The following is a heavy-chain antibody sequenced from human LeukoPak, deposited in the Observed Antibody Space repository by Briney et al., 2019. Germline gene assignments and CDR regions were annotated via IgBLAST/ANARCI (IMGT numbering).Heavy chain of an antibody. V-gene: IGHV3-11*04. Sequence: GGSLRLSCAASGFSFSDYYMSWIRQAPGKGLEWVSYMSNSGSTIYYADSVKGRFTISRDNTKNSLYLQMNSLRAEDTAIYYCARDDSFYGSGSYYTPHAGWFDPWGQGTLVTVSS. CDR1: GFSFSDYY. J-gene: IGHJ5*02. D-gene: IGHD3-10*01. CDR2: MSNSGSTI. CDR3: ARDDSFYGSGSYYTPHAGWFDP.